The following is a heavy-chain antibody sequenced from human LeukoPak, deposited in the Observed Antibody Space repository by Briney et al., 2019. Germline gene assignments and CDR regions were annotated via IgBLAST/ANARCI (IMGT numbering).Heavy chain of an antibody. CDR3: ARQLTHSGTDV. D-gene: IGHD6-13*01. Sequence: SETLSLMCSVYGGSFSDYFWSWIRQPPGKGREWIGSIHHSGSTYYNPSLKSRVTISIDTSNNQFSLKLSSVTAADTAMYYCARQLTHSGTDVWGKGTTVTVSS. CDR1: GGSFSDYF. V-gene: IGHV4-34*01. CDR2: IHHSGST. J-gene: IGHJ6*04.